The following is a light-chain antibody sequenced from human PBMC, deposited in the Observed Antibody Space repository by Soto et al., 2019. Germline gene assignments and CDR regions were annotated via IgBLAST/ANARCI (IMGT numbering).Light chain of an antibody. Sequence: EIVLTQSPATLSLSPGERATLSCRASQSVGYHLAWYQQKPGQAPRLLIYDASNRATGIPARFSGSGSGTDFTLAISSLEPEDFAVYYCQQYGSSGTFGQGTKVDI. CDR1: QSVGYH. J-gene: IGKJ1*01. CDR2: DAS. V-gene: IGKV3-11*01. CDR3: QQYGSSGT.